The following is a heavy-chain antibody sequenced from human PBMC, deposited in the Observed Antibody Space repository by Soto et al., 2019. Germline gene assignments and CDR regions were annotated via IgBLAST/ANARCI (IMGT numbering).Heavy chain of an antibody. Sequence: SETLSLTCTVSGGSISSSSYYWGWIRQPPGKGLEWIGSIYYSGSTYYNPSLKSRVTISVDTSKNQFSLKLSSVTAADTAVYYCERLGYKYYYYGMDVWGQGTTVTVTS. D-gene: IGHD2-2*02. CDR3: ERLGYKYYYYGMDV. J-gene: IGHJ6*02. CDR2: IYYSGST. V-gene: IGHV4-39*01. CDR1: GGSISSSSYY.